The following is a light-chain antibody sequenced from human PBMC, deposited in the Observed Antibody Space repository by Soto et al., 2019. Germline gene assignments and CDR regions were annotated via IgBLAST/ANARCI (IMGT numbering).Light chain of an antibody. Sequence: DIQMTQSPSTLSGSLVNRVPITCRASQTISSWLAWYQQKLGKAPKLLIYNASTLKSGVPSRFSGSGSGTEFTLTISSLQPDDFATYYCQHYNSYSEAFGQGTKVDTK. V-gene: IGKV1-5*03. CDR1: QTISSW. CDR2: NAS. CDR3: QHYNSYSEA. J-gene: IGKJ1*01.